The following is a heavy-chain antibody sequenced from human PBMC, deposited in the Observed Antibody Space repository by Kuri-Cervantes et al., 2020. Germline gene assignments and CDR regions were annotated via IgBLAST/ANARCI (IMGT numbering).Heavy chain of an antibody. CDR3: ARDRERWLVRWYFDL. D-gene: IGHD6-19*01. CDR1: GFTFSSYS. J-gene: IGHJ2*01. V-gene: IGHV3-21*01. CDR2: ISSSSSYI. Sequence: GGSLRLSCAASGFTFSSYSMNWVRQAPGKGLEWVSSISSSSSYIYYADSVKGRFTISRDNAKNSLYLQMNSLRAEDTAVYYCARDRERWLVRWYFDLWGRGTPVTVSS.